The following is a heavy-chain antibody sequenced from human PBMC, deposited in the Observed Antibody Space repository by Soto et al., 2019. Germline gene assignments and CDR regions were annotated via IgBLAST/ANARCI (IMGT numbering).Heavy chain of an antibody. CDR2: IYHSGTT. V-gene: IGHV4-31*03. J-gene: IGHJ1*01. Sequence: TLSLTCTVSGGSISSGGYYWSWLRQHPGKGLEWIGYIYHSGTTYYNPSLKSRVTISVDTSKNQFSLKLTSVTAADTAVYYCAIGITMVRGVIIQYLQHWGQGTLVTVSS. CDR1: GGSISSGGYY. CDR3: AIGITMVRGVIIQYLQH. D-gene: IGHD3-10*01.